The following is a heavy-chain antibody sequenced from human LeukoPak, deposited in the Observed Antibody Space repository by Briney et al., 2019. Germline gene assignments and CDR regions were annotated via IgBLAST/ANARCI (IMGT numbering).Heavy chain of an antibody. CDR2: ISAYNGNT. D-gene: IGHD6-13*01. CDR3: ARSLGIAAAGTFY. Sequence: ASVKVSCKASGYTFTSYGISWVRQAPGQGLEWMGWISAYNGNTNYAQKLQGRVTMTTDTSTSTPYMELRSLRSDDTDVYSCARSLGIAAAGTFYWGQGTLVTVSS. CDR1: GYTFTSYG. J-gene: IGHJ4*02. V-gene: IGHV1-18*04.